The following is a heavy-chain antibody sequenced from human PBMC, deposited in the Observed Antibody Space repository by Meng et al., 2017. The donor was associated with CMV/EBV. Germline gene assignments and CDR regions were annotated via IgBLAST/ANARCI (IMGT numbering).Heavy chain of an antibody. J-gene: IGHJ3*02. Sequence: TFSSYNISWVRQAPGQGLEWMGRIIPILGIANYAQKFQGRVTITADKSTSTAYMELSSLRSEDTAVYYCARVQTDYGGNLLGAFDIWGQGTMVTVSS. D-gene: IGHD4-23*01. CDR1: TFSSYN. V-gene: IGHV1-69*02. CDR2: IIPILGIA. CDR3: ARVQTDYGGNLLGAFDI.